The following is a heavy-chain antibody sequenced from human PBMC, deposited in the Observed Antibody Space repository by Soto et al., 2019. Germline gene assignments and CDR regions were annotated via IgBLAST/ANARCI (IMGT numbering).Heavy chain of an antibody. Sequence: GASVKVSCKASGYTFTGYYMHWVRQAPGQGLEWMGWINPNSGGTNYAQKFQGWVTMTRDTSISTAYMELSRLRSDDTAVYYCATVNCSSTSCYFAYWGQGTLVTVSS. CDR1: GYTFTGYY. V-gene: IGHV1-2*04. CDR2: INPNSGGT. J-gene: IGHJ4*02. D-gene: IGHD2-2*01. CDR3: ATVNCSSTSCYFAY.